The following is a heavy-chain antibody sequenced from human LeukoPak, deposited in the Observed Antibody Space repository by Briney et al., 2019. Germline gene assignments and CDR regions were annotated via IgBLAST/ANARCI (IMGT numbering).Heavy chain of an antibody. Sequence: PSETLSLTCTVSGDSISTSNSYWGWIRQPPGEGLEWIGSIYYTGGTYYNTSLKSRVTISVDTSKNQFSLKLSSVTAADTAVYYCARREAVARFDPWGQGTLVTVSS. D-gene: IGHD6-19*01. CDR1: GDSISTSNSY. V-gene: IGHV4-39*07. CDR2: IYYTGGT. J-gene: IGHJ5*02. CDR3: ARREAVARFDP.